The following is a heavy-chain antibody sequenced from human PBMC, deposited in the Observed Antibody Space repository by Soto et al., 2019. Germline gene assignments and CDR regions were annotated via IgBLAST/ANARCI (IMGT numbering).Heavy chain of an antibody. CDR2: ISYDGSNK. CDR1: GFTFSSYA. V-gene: IGHV3-30-3*01. CDR3: ARDNYYDSSGSLDY. J-gene: IGHJ4*02. D-gene: IGHD3-22*01. Sequence: GGSLRLSCAASGFTFSSYAMHWVRQAPGKGLEWVAVISYDGSNKYYADSVKGRFTISRDNSKNTLYLQMNSLRAEDTAVYYCARDNYYDSSGSLDYWGQGTLVTVSS.